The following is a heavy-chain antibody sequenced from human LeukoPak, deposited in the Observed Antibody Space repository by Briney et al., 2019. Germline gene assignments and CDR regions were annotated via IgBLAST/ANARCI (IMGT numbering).Heavy chain of an antibody. J-gene: IGHJ4*02. V-gene: IGHV3-30-3*01. CDR2: ISYDGSNK. CDR1: GFTFSSYA. CDR3: AGDQQDLSGSYSLTFDY. D-gene: IGHD1-26*01. Sequence: GGSLRLSCAASGFTFSSYAMHWVRQAPGKGLEWVAVISYDGSNKYHADSVKGRFTISRDNSKNTLYLQMTSLRAEDTAVYYCAGDQQDLSGSYSLTFDYWGQGTLVTVSS.